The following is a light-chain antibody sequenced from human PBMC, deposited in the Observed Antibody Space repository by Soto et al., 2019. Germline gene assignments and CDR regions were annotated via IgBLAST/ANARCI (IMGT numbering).Light chain of an antibody. J-gene: IGKJ2*01. CDR2: GAS. CDR1: QSVSNSY. V-gene: IGKV3-20*01. Sequence: EIVLTQSPGTLSLSPGERATLSCRASQSVSNSYLAWYQQKPGQAPRLLIYGASSRATGIPDRFSGSGSGTDFTLTINRLEPDDFAVYLCQQYGGSLRSTFGQGTKLEIK. CDR3: QQYGGSLRST.